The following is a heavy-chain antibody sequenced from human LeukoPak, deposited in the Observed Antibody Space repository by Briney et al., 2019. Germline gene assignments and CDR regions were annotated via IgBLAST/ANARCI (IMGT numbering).Heavy chain of an antibody. CDR3: ARLRLRYTSKGDSTSYEAFDM. CDR2: IYYSGST. Sequence: NTSETLSLTCTVSGGSISNSRYDWYWGWIRQPPGKGLEWIGSIYYSGSTDYNPSLKSRLTISIDSSMNQSSLKLSSVTAADTAVYYCARLRLRYTSKGDSTSYEAFDMWGQGTVVTVSS. V-gene: IGHV4-39*07. D-gene: IGHD2-2*02. J-gene: IGHJ3*02. CDR1: GGSISNSRYDWY.